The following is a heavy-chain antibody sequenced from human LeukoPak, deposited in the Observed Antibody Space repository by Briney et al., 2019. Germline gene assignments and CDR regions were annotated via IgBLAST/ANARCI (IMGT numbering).Heavy chain of an antibody. CDR3: ARGVEPLAANTLAY. Sequence: GGSLRLSCAASGFTVITNDMTWVRQAPGKELERVSVLYSDGNTKYADSVQGRFTISRDNSKNTLYLEMNSLSPDDTAVYYCARGVEPLAANTLAYWGQGTLVTVSS. J-gene: IGHJ4*02. D-gene: IGHD1-14*01. V-gene: IGHV3-53*01. CDR1: GFTVITND. CDR2: LYSDGNT.